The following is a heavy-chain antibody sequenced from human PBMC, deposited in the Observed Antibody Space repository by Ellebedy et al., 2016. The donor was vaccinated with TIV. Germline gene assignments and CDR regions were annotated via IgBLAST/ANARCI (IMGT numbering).Heavy chain of an antibody. CDR1: GYSFTSYW. J-gene: IGHJ5*02. CDR2: IYPGDSDT. D-gene: IGHD3-3*01. CDR3: ARAPSRDFWSGYHT. V-gene: IGHV5-51*01. Sequence: GGSLRLSCKGSGYSFTSYWIGWVRQMPGKGLEWMGIIYPGDSDTRYSPSFQGQVTISADKSISTAYLQWSSLKASDTAMYYCARAPSRDFWSGYHTWGQGTLVTVSS.